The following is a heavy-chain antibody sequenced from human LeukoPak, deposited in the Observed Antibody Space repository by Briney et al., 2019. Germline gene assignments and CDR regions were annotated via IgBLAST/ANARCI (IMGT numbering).Heavy chain of an antibody. CDR3: ARVGSSDLDY. CDR2: ISFDGSNK. CDR1: GFTFSNYA. D-gene: IGHD6-19*01. Sequence: PGGSLRLSCAVSGFTFSNYAMHWVRQAPGKGLEWVAVISFDGSNKYYADSVKGRFTISRDNAKNSLYPQMNSLRAEDTAVYYCARVGSSDLDYWGQGTLVTVSS. J-gene: IGHJ4*02. V-gene: IGHV3-30-3*01.